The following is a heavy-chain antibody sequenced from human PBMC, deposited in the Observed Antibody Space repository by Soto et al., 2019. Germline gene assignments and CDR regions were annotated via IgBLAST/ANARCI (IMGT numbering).Heavy chain of an antibody. J-gene: IGHJ3*02. V-gene: IGHV1-24*01. CDR1: GYTLTELS. CDR2: FDPEDGET. D-gene: IGHD1-26*01. CDR3: GTSGSCAYDAFDI. Sequence: ASVKVSCKVSGYTLTELSMHWVRQAPGKGLEWMGGFDPEDGETIYAQKFQGRVTMTEDTSTDTAYMELSSLRSEDTAVYYCGTSGSCAYDAFDIWGQGTMVTVSS.